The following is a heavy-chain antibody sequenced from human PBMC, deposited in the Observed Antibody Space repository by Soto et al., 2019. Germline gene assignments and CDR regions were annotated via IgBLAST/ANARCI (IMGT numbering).Heavy chain of an antibody. CDR1: GFRFSDHY. V-gene: IGHV3-11*06. J-gene: IGHJ4*01. CDR3: ARGGGGSNMAY. Sequence: QVQLVESGGGLVKPGGSLRLSCRASGFRFSDHYMTWVRQAPGKGLEWISFISGSTTYTNYADSVKGRFTVSRDSAKNALYLQMNSLTAEDTAVYYCARGGGGSNMAYWGHGTLVTVSS. CDR2: ISGSTTYT. D-gene: IGHD3-16*01.